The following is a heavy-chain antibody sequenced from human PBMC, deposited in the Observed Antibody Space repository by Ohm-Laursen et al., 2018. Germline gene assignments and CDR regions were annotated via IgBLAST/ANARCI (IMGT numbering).Heavy chain of an antibody. V-gene: IGHV1-18*01. CDR3: ARDYMDSQGGPLDY. CDR2: ISAYSGNT. Sequence: GASVKVSCKASGYTFTSYGLTWVRQAPGQGLEWMGWISAYSGNTNYAQKLQGRVTMTTDTATSTAYMELRSLRSDDTAVYYCARDYMDSQGGPLDYWGQGTLVTVSS. J-gene: IGHJ4*02. CDR1: GYTFTSYG. D-gene: IGHD2-2*03.